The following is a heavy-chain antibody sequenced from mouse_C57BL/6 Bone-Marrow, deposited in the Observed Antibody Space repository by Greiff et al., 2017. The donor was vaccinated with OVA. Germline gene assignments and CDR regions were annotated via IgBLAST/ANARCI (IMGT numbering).Heavy chain of an antibody. J-gene: IGHJ1*03. V-gene: IGHV1-69*01. CDR1: GYTFPSYW. D-gene: IGHD4-1*01. CDR3: AREGNWDWYFDV. CDR2: IDPSDSYT. Sequence: VQLQQSGAELVMPGASVKLSCKASGYTFPSYWMHWVKQRPGQGLEWIGEIDPSDSYTNYNQKFKGKSTLTVDKSSSTAYMQLSSLTSEDSAVYYCAREGNWDWYFDVWGTGTTVTVSS.